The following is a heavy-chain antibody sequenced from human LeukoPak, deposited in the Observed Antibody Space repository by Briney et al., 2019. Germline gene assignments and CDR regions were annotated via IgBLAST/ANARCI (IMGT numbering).Heavy chain of an antibody. J-gene: IGHJ4*02. CDR2: ISWNSGSI. D-gene: IGHD3-9*01. Sequence: PGRSLRLSCAASGFTFDDYAMHWVRQAPGKGLEWVSGISWNSGSIGYADSVKGRFTISRDNAKNSLYLQMNSLRAEDTALYYCARVKDILTGPLDYWGQGTLVTVSS. CDR3: ARVKDILTGPLDY. CDR1: GFTFDDYA. V-gene: IGHV3-9*01.